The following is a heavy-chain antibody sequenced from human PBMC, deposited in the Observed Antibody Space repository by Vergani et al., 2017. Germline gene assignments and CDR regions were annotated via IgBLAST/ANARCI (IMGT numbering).Heavy chain of an antibody. CDR3: ARRPTWELGAFDI. CDR2: IYPSGNT. V-gene: IGHV4-38-2*01. Sequence: QVQLQESGPGLVKPSETLSLTCAVSGYSLNSDFYWGWIRQPPGKGLEWIATIYPSGNTYYNPSLNSRLTMSVDTSKNQFSLKLNSMTAADTAVYYCARRPTWELGAFDIWGQGTLVTVSS. J-gene: IGHJ3*02. D-gene: IGHD1-26*01. CDR1: GYSLNSDFY.